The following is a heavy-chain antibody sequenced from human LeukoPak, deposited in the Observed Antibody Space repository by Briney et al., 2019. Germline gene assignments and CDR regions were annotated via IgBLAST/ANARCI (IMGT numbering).Heavy chain of an antibody. Sequence: GGSLRLSCAASGFTFSSYAMSWVRQAPGKGLEWVSAISGSGGSTYYADSVKGRFTISRDNSKNTLYLQMNSLRAEDTAVYYCAKKVGTTVVTGLAPFGWYFDLWGRGTLVTVSS. CDR3: AKKVGTTVVTGLAPFGWYFDL. D-gene: IGHD4-23*01. CDR2: ISGSGGST. J-gene: IGHJ2*01. V-gene: IGHV3-23*01. CDR1: GFTFSSYA.